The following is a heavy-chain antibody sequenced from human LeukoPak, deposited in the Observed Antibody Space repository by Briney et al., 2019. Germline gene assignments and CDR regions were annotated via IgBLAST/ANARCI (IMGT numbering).Heavy chain of an antibody. J-gene: IGHJ4*02. D-gene: IGHD3-22*01. CDR3: ASSHDSSGND. CDR1: GISFSSYW. V-gene: IGHV3-7*01. CDR2: IKYDGTHK. Sequence: PGGSLRLSCVASGISFSSYWMAWVRQAPGKGLEWVANIKYDGTHKFYAGSVKGRFTISRDNAKNSLFLEMNSLTVDDTDVYFCASSHDSSGNDWGQGTLVTVSS.